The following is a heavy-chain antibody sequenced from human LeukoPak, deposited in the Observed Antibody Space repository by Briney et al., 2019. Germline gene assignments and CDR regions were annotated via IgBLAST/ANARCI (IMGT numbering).Heavy chain of an antibody. CDR1: GFSLSTNDVG. Sequence: VSGPTPLKPTQTLTLTCTFSGFSLSTNDVGVGWIRQPPGEALEWLALIYWDDDKRYSPSQKSRLTITKDTSKNQVVLTMANMDPADTATYYCAFSKYSRSDFDSWGQGTLVTVSS. V-gene: IGHV2-5*02. D-gene: IGHD6-6*01. CDR2: IYWDDDK. J-gene: IGHJ4*02. CDR3: AFSKYSRSDFDS.